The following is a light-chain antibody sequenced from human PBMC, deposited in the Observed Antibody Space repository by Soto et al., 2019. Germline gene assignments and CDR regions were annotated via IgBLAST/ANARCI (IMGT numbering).Light chain of an antibody. Sequence: ALTQPASVSGSPGESITISCTGTSSDVGTYNLVTWYQQHPGRVPKLILYEGNKRPSGVSSRFSASKSGNTASLTISGLQAEDEADYFCCSYAPSRTLLFGGGTKLTVL. CDR3: CSYAPSRTLL. J-gene: IGLJ2*01. CDR2: EGN. V-gene: IGLV2-23*01. CDR1: SSDVGTYNL.